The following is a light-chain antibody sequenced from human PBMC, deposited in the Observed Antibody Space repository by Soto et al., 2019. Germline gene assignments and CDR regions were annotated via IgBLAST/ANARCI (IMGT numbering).Light chain of an antibody. J-gene: IGKJ1*01. Sequence: EIVLTQSPGTLSLSPGERATLSCRASQSVTSNYLAWYQHTPGQAPRLLIYGASSKATGSPDRFSGSGSGTEFTLIIIRLEPEDFAVFYCQQYGSSPRTFGQGTKVEIK. V-gene: IGKV3-20*01. CDR3: QQYGSSPRT. CDR1: QSVTSNY. CDR2: GAS.